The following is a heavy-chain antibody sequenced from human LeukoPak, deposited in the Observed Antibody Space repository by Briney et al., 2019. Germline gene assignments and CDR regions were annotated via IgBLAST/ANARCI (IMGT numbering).Heavy chain of an antibody. J-gene: IGHJ4*02. Sequence: LAGGSLRLSCAASGFTFSSYGMHWVRQAPGKGLEWLSYISSSSSVIYYADSVKGRFTISRDDAKNSLYLQMNSLRAEDTAVYYCTRDGAVAGDWGQGTLVTVSS. CDR1: GFTFSSYG. V-gene: IGHV3-48*04. D-gene: IGHD6-19*01. CDR2: ISSSSSVI. CDR3: TRDGAVAGD.